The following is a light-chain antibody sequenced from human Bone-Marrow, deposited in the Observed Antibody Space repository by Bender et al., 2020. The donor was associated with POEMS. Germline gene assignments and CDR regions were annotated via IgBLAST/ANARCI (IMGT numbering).Light chain of an antibody. Sequence: QSALTQPASVSGSPGQSITISCTGTDSDVGHYTYISWYQQHPGKAPKLIIYDVTQRPSGVPDRFSASKSGNTASLTISGLQVEDETDYYCCSYSGSYTWVFGGGTKVTVL. V-gene: IGLV2-11*01. J-gene: IGLJ3*02. CDR1: DSDVGHYTY. CDR2: DVT. CDR3: CSYSGSYTWV.